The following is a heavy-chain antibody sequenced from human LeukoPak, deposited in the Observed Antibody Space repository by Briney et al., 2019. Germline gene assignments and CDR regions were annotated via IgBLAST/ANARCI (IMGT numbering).Heavy chain of an antibody. CDR2: IYPDDSNT. CDR3: ARLNYYDSSGYSRIMHFDY. CDR1: GYSFASYW. D-gene: IGHD3-22*01. J-gene: IGHJ4*02. Sequence: GESLKISCKGSGYSFASYWIGWVRQMPRKGLECMGIIYPDDSNTRYSPSFQGQVTISADKSINTAYLQWSSLRASDTAMYYCARLNYYDSSGYSRIMHFDYWGQGTLVTVSS. V-gene: IGHV5-51*01.